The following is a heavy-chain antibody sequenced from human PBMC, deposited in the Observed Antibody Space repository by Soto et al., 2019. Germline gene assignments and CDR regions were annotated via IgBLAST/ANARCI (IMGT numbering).Heavy chain of an antibody. J-gene: IGHJ5*02. D-gene: IGHD3-3*01. CDR3: ARLGGYYQALSA. Sequence: PSXTLSLNCSVSGDSLHSYYWSWIRQPPGKGLEWVGYIHYAGSTTYNPSLKSRVTISLDTSKNQFSLELTSVTAADTAVYYCARLGGYYQALSAWGQGILVTVSS. V-gene: IGHV4-59*08. CDR2: IHYAGST. CDR1: GDSLHSYY.